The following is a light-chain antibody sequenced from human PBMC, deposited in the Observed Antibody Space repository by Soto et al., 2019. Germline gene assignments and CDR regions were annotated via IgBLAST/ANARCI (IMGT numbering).Light chain of an antibody. CDR2: NTN. Sequence: QTVVTQEPSFSVSPGGTVTLTCDLSSGSVSPSHYPSWYQQPPGQAPRTLIYNTNTRSSGVPDRFSGSIFRNKAALTIAGAEEDDEYDYYCVLVMGSDILVFGGGTKLTVL. V-gene: IGLV8-61*01. CDR3: VLVMGSDILV. CDR1: SGSVSPSHY. J-gene: IGLJ3*02.